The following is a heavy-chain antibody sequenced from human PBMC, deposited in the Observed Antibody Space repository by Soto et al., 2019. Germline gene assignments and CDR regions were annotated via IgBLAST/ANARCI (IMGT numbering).Heavy chain of an antibody. CDR2: ISAYNGNT. V-gene: IGHV1-18*01. CDR1: GYTFTSYG. Sequence: GASVKVSCKASGYTFTSYGMSWVRQAPGQGLEWMGWISAYNGNTNYAQKLQGRVTMTTDTSTSTAYMELRSLRSDDTAVYYCARDPGEHIVVVVAATLAFDIWGQGTMVTVSS. D-gene: IGHD2-15*01. CDR3: ARDPGEHIVVVVAATLAFDI. J-gene: IGHJ3*02.